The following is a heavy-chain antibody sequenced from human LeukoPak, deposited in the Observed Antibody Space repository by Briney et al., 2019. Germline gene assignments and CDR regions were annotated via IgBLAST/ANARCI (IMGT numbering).Heavy chain of an antibody. CDR3: AKDPDDYYGSGSHPSFDP. Sequence: GGSLRLSCAASGFTFDDYGMSWVRQAPGKGLEWVSGINWNGGSTGYADSVKGRFTISRDNSKNTLYLQMNSLRAEDTAVYYCAKDPDDYYGSGSHPSFDPWGQGTLVTVSS. D-gene: IGHD3-10*01. CDR1: GFTFDDYG. CDR2: INWNGGST. J-gene: IGHJ5*02. V-gene: IGHV3-20*04.